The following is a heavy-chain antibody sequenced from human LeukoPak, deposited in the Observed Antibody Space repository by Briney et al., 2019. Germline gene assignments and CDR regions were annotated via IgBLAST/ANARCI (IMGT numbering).Heavy chain of an antibody. D-gene: IGHD3-10*01. CDR2: ISGGGVSCK. CDR1: GLTFSNNP. V-gene: IGHV3-23*01. CDR3: AKEDPGFGDAFEL. J-gene: IGHJ3*01. Sequence: GGSLRLSCAASGLTFSNNPMKWVRQAPGKGLDWVSVISGGGVSCKNHADSVRGRFTISRDYSKNTMYLEMNSLTVEDTAVYFCAKEDPGFGDAFELWGQGTLVTVSS.